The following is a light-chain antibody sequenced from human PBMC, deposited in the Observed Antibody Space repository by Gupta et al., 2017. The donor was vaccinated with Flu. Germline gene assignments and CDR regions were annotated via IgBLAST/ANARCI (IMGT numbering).Light chain of an antibody. CDR2: GAA. J-gene: IGKJ1*01. V-gene: IGKV3-20*01. Sequence: EIVLTPSPRTRSLSPADSATLPCKASPSVSSSYLAWYQQKPGQPPRLLIYGAASRATGSPDWCSGSGCGRDVTLTNSRREPEDFAVYYCQQYGNSLTWTFGQGTKVEIK. CDR3: QQYGNSLTWT. CDR1: PSVSSSY.